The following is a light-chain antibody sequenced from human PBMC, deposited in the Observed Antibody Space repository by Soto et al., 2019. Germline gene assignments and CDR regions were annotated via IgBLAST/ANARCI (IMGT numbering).Light chain of an antibody. J-gene: IGKJ1*01. CDR2: GAS. Sequence: IVLTQSPGTLSLSPGERATLSCKASQIVSSRYLAWYQQKPGQAPRLLIYGASSRATGLPDRFSGSGSGTDFTLTISRLEPEDFAVYYCQQYATSPRTFGQGTKVDIK. V-gene: IGKV3-20*01. CDR1: QIVSSRY. CDR3: QQYATSPRT.